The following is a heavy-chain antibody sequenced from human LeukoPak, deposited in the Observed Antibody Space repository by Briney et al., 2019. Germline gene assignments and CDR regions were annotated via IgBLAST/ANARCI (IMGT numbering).Heavy chain of an antibody. D-gene: IGHD2-21*02. CDR1: GFAFRNYW. CDR2: INPDGSTT. Sequence: GGSLRLSCVASGFAFRNYWMYWVRQGPGKGLVWLPRINPDGSTTTYADSVKGRSTISRDNANRMLSLHINSLRVEDSAIYYCARGGKLEPTALAFWGQGSLVVVSS. J-gene: IGHJ4*02. V-gene: IGHV3-74*01. CDR3: ARGGKLEPTALAF.